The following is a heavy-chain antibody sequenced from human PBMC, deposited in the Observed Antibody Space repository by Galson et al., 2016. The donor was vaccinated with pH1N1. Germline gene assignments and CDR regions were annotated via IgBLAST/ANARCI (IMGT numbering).Heavy chain of an antibody. J-gene: IGHJ3*02. D-gene: IGHD2-2*01. CDR1: GFTFSNHW. CDR3: ARGSQLVQAGVLDI. Sequence: SLRLSCAASGFTFSNHWIHWVRQAPGKGLVWVSRINGDGSTTNYADSVKGRFTVSRDNAKKTVDLQMTSLTAEDTAVYYCARGSQLVQAGVLDIWGQGTMVSVS. V-gene: IGHV3-74*01. CDR2: INGDGSTT.